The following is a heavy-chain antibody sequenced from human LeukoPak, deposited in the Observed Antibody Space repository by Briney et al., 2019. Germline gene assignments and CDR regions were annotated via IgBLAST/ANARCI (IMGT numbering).Heavy chain of an antibody. CDR3: AKAQVVPAVRYHYYYMDV. Sequence: SVKVSCKASGGTFSSYAISWVRQAPGQGLEWMGGIIPIFGTANYAQKFQGRVTITADESTSTAYMELSSLRSEDTAVYYCAKAQVVPAVRYHYYYMDVWGKGTTVTVSS. CDR2: IIPIFGTA. D-gene: IGHD2-2*01. V-gene: IGHV1-69*13. CDR1: GGTFSSYA. J-gene: IGHJ6*03.